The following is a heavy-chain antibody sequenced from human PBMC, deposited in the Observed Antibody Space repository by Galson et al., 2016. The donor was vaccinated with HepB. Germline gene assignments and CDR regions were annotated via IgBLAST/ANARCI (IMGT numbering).Heavy chain of an antibody. Sequence: SLRLSCAASGFTFSSHGMHWVRQAPGKGLEWVAVISHDGSNKQYEDSVKGRFTISRDNSKNTLYLQMNSLRDEDTALYYCAKVSGPPSSYYFYMDVWGKGTTVTVSS. V-gene: IGHV3-30*18. D-gene: IGHD3-10*01. J-gene: IGHJ6*03. CDR2: ISHDGSNK. CDR3: AKVSGPPSSYYFYMDV. CDR1: GFTFSSHG.